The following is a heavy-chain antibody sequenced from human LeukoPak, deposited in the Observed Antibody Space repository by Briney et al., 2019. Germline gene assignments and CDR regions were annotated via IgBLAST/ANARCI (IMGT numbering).Heavy chain of an antibody. V-gene: IGHV1-46*01. CDR2: IYPRDGST. Sequence: GASVKVSCKASGYTFTSNYIHWVRQAPGQGLEWMGVIYPRDGSTSYAQKFQGRVTITADESTSTAYMELSSLRSEDTAVYYCARGRNYDFWSGYSPDYYYYGMDVWGQGTTVTVSS. CDR3: ARGRNYDFWSGYSPDYYYYGMDV. J-gene: IGHJ6*02. CDR1: GYTFTSNY. D-gene: IGHD3-3*01.